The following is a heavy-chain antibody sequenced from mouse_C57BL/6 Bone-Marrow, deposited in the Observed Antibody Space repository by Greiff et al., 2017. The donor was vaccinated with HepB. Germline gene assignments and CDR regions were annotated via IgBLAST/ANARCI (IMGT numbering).Heavy chain of an antibody. V-gene: IGHV1-72*01. CDR2: IDPNSGGT. J-gene: IGHJ2*01. CDR3: ARSEWVTTVVGGY. Sequence: VKQRPGRGLEWIGRIDPNSGGTKYNEKFKSKATLTVDKPSSTAYMQLSSLTSEDSAVYYCARSEWVTTVVGGYWGQGTTLTVSS. D-gene: IGHD1-1*01.